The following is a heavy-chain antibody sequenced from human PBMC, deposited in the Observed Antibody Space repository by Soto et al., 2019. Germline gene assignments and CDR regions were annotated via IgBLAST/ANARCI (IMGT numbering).Heavy chain of an antibody. CDR1: GFSLTTSAVA. Sequence: QITLKESGPTLVKPTQTLTLTCTFSGFSLTTSAVAVGWIRQPPGKALEWLAIIYGSDDKFYSPSLKSRLTITKDTSTNQVVLTMTNVDPVDIATYYCARRYDPYYFDYWGQGTLVTVSS. D-gene: IGHD1-1*01. CDR3: ARRYDPYYFDY. V-gene: IGHV2-5*01. CDR2: IYGSDDK. J-gene: IGHJ4*02.